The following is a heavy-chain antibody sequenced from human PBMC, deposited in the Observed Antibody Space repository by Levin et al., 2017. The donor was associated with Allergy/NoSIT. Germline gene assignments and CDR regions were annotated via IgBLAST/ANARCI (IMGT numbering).Heavy chain of an antibody. CDR1: GGSISGYY. D-gene: IGHD2-2*02. CDR3: ARGYCSSSSCYRGYYYGMDV. CDR2: IYYTGST. Sequence: GSLRLSCTVSGGSISGYYWSWIRQPPGNGLEWIGYIYYTGSTNYNPSLKSRVTISLDTSKNQFSLKLSSVTAADTAVYYCARGYCSSSSCYRGYYYGMDVWGQGTTATVSS. J-gene: IGHJ6*02. V-gene: IGHV4-59*01.